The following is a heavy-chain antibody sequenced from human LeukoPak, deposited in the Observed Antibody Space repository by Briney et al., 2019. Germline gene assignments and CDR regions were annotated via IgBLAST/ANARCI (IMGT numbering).Heavy chain of an antibody. V-gene: IGHV3-48*04. J-gene: IGHJ5*02. CDR3: ARDTNGDGWFDP. D-gene: IGHD4-17*01. Sequence: GGSLRLSCAASGFTFSSYGTHWVRQAPGKGLEWVSYISSSGSTIYYADSVKGRFTISRDNAKNSLYLQMNSLRAEDTSVYYCARDTNGDGWFDPWGQGTLVTVSS. CDR1: GFTFSSYG. CDR2: ISSSGSTI.